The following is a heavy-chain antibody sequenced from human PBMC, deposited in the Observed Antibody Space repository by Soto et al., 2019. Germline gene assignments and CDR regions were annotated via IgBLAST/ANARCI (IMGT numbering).Heavy chain of an antibody. Sequence: EVQLVESGGGLVQPGESLRLSCAASGFTFSNYWMHWVRQAPGKGLVWVSRIDSDGSRITYADFVKGRFTISTDNAKNTVYLHMNSLTAEETAVYYCVRTSLVVAVATREDFWGQGTLVTVSS. CDR1: GFTFSNYW. D-gene: IGHD2-8*02. CDR3: VRTSLVVAVATREDF. J-gene: IGHJ4*02. CDR2: IDSDGSRI. V-gene: IGHV3-74*01.